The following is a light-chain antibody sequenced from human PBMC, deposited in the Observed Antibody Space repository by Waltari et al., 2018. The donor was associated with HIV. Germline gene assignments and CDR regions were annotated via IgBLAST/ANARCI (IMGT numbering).Light chain of an antibody. V-gene: IGLV1-51*01. CDR1: TSNIGSRS. CDR2: AGK. J-gene: IGLJ3*02. Sequence: QSVLTQPPSVSAAPGQKVTISCFGSTSNIGSRSVSWYQRLAGTAPNLLISAGKDRPPGMPDRFAASRSGTSATLGIAGLQTGDEADYYCVTWDHSLGAVVFGGGTKLTVL. CDR3: VTWDHSLGAVV.